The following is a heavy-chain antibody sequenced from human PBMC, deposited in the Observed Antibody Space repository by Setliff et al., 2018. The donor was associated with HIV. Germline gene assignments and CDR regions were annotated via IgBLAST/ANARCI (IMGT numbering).Heavy chain of an antibody. J-gene: IGHJ3*01. CDR1: GGSISSNNYF. CDR2: IYPSGST. Sequence: SETLSLTCTVSGGSISSNNYFWSWIRQPAGKGLEWIGHIYPSGSTNYNPSLKSRVTISVDTSKNQFSRNLSSVTAADTAVYYCASRAGGDFWGQGTMVTVSS. CDR3: ASRAGGDF. V-gene: IGHV4-61*09. D-gene: IGHD3-10*01.